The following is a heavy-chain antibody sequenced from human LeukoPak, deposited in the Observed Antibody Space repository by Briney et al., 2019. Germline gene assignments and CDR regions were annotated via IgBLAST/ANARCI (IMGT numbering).Heavy chain of an antibody. CDR2: LYSGGAT. CDR1: GFTVKDNY. CDR3: TRDSANYHFAY. D-gene: IGHD4/OR15-4a*01. V-gene: IGHV3-66*01. Sequence: GGSLRLSCAASGFTVKDNYMSWVRQAPGKGLEWVSVLYSGGATYYADSVKGRFTISRDNSKNIVFLQMNDLRTEDTAFYYCTRDSANYHFAYWGQGALVTVSS. J-gene: IGHJ4*02.